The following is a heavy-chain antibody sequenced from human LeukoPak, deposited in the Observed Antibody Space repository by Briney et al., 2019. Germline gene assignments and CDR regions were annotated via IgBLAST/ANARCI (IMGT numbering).Heavy chain of an antibody. CDR1: GHTLTELS. V-gene: IGHV1-24*01. CDR3: ATLGRFPLNVNYYYYYGMDV. J-gene: IGHJ6*02. CDR2: FDPEDGET. Sequence: ASVKVSCKVSGHTLTELSMHWVRQAPGKGLEWMGGFDPEDGETIYAQKFQGRVTMTEDTSTDTAYMELSSLRSEDTAVYYCATLGRFPLNVNYYYYYGMDVWGQGTTVTVSS.